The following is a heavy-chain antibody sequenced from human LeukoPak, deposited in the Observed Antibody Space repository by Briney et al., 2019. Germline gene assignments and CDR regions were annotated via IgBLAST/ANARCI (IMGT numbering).Heavy chain of an antibody. Sequence: GESLKISCKGSGYIFTCYWIGWVRQMPGKGLEWMGIIFPADSDTRYSPSFQGRVSISVDTSITTAYLQWSRLRASDTAMYYCARLYSLGWYIDHWGQGTLVTVSS. CDR2: IFPADSDT. D-gene: IGHD6-25*01. CDR3: ARLYSLGWYIDH. V-gene: IGHV5-51*01. CDR1: GYIFTCYW. J-gene: IGHJ4*02.